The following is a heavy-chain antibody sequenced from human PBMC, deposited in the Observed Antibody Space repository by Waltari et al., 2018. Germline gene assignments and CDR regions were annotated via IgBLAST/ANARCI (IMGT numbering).Heavy chain of an antibody. J-gene: IGHJ4*02. Sequence: DVQLVETGGGLIKPGGSLTLSCAASGFIVNNNSMSWVRQAPGKGLEWVSIVYTGGSTYYADFVKGRFTISRDSSKNTLYLQMNDLRAEDTAVYYCASSTAQPWTKGGLDNWGQGTLVIVSS. V-gene: IGHV3-53*02. CDR2: VYTGGST. D-gene: IGHD5-18*01. CDR3: ASSTAQPWTKGGLDN. CDR1: GFIVNNNS.